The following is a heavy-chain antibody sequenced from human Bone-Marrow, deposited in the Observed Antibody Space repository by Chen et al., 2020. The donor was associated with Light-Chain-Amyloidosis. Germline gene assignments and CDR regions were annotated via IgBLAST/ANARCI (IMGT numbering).Heavy chain of an antibody. CDR2: NYPDDSDA. V-gene: IGHV5-51*01. J-gene: IGHJ4*02. D-gene: IGHD5-12*01. CDR1: GYTFPNYW. Sequence: EVQLEQSGPEVKKPGESLKISCKGSGYTFPNYWIGWVRQMPGKGLEWMEFNYPDDSDARYSPSVEGQVTISADKSITSAYLQWRSLKASDTAMYYWARRRDGYNFDYWGQATLVTVSS. CDR3: ARRRDGYNFDY.